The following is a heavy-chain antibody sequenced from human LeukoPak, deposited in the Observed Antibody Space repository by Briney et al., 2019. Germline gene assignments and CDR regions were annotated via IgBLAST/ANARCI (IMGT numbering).Heavy chain of an antibody. D-gene: IGHD3-10*01. V-gene: IGHV4-39*01. Sequence: SETLSLTCTVSGGSISSSSYYWGWIRQPPGKGLEWIGSIYYSGSTYYNPSLKSRVSISVDTSKSLFSLKLSSVTAADTAVYYCARGLGSGSSRAYYYYYYYMDVWGKGTTVTVSS. CDR3: ARGLGSGSSRAYYYYYYYMDV. CDR1: GGSISSSSYY. CDR2: IYYSGST. J-gene: IGHJ6*03.